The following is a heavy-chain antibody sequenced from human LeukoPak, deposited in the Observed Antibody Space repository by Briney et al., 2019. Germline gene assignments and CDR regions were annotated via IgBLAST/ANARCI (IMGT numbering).Heavy chain of an antibody. Sequence: GGSLRLSCAASGFTFSSYSMNWVRQAPGKGLEWVSSISSSSSYIYYADSVKGRFTISRDNAKNSLYLQMNSLRAEDTAVYYCARAERGYSGYDDYWGQGNLVTVSS. V-gene: IGHV3-21*01. CDR3: ARAERGYSGYDDY. D-gene: IGHD5-12*01. J-gene: IGHJ4*02. CDR1: GFTFSSYS. CDR2: ISSSSSYI.